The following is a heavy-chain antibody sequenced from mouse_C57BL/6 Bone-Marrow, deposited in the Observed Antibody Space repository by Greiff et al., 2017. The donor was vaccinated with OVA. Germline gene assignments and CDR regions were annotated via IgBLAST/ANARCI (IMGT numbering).Heavy chain of an antibody. D-gene: IGHD1-1*01. J-gene: IGHJ2*01. CDR3: ARHGDYGSFFDY. V-gene: IGHV5-6*01. CDR1: GFTFSSYG. Sequence: EVQRVESGGDLVKPGGSLKLSCAASGFTFSSYGMSWVRQTPDKRLEWVATISSGGSYTYYPDSVKGRFTISRDNAENTLYLQMSSLKSEDTAMYYCARHGDYGSFFDYWGQGTTLTVSS. CDR2: ISSGGSYT.